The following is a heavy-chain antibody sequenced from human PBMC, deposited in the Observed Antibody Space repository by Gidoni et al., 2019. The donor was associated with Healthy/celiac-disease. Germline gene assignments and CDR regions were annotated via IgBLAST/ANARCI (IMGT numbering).Heavy chain of an antibody. J-gene: IGHJ6*02. CDR1: GFTFSSYG. Sequence: QVQLVESVGGVVQPGRSLRRSCAASGFTFSSYGMHWVRQAPGKGLEWVAVIWYDGSNKYYADSVKGRFTISRDNSKNTLYLQMNSLRAEDTAVYYCARESSYHGMDVWGQGTTVTVSS. CDR2: IWYDGSNK. V-gene: IGHV3-33*01. CDR3: ARESSYHGMDV. D-gene: IGHD5-18*01.